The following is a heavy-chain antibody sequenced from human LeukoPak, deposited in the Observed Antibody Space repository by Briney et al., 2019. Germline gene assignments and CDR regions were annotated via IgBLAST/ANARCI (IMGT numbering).Heavy chain of an antibody. CDR3: AKEVFGGLPRRGHNWFDP. V-gene: IGHV3-23*01. D-gene: IGHD1-14*01. Sequence: GGSLRLSCAASGFTFSSYAMSWVRQAPGKGLEWVSAISSSGGRTYYADSVKGRFTISRDNSKNTLYLQMNSLRAEDTAVYYCAKEVFGGLPRRGHNWFDPWGQGTLVTVSS. CDR2: ISSSGGRT. J-gene: IGHJ5*02. CDR1: GFTFSSYA.